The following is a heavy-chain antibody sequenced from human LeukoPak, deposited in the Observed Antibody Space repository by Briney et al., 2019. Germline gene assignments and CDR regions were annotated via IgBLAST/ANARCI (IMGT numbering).Heavy chain of an antibody. CDR3: ARASLGYCSGGSCSFDP. CDR1: GGSISSYY. Sequence: SETLSLTCTVSGGSISSYYWSWIRQPPGKGLEWIGYIYYSGSTNYNPSLKSRVTISVDTSKNQFSLKLSSVTAADTAVYYCARASLGYCSGGSCSFDPWGQGTLVTVSS. D-gene: IGHD2-15*01. V-gene: IGHV4-59*01. J-gene: IGHJ5*02. CDR2: IYYSGST.